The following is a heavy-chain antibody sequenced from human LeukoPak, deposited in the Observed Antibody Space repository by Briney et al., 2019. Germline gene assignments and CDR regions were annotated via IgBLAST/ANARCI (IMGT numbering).Heavy chain of an antibody. D-gene: IGHD5-12*01. CDR1: GFTFSNAW. CDR2: IKSKTDGGTT. CDR3: ARVLGYSGYDLAY. Sequence: GGSLRLSCAASGFTFSNAWMSWVRQAPGKGLEWVVRIKSKTDGGTTDYAAPVKGRFTISRDDSKNTLYLQMNSLKTEDTAVYYCARVLGYSGYDLAYWGQGTLVTVS. V-gene: IGHV3-15*01. J-gene: IGHJ4*02.